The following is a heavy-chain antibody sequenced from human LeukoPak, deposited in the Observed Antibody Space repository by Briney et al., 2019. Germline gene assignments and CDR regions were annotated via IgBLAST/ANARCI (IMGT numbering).Heavy chain of an antibody. CDR2: IIPIFGAA. J-gene: IGHJ2*01. D-gene: IGHD4-23*01. V-gene: IGHV1-69*01. CDR3: ARATGNSDHSPQEPIDLYFDL. CDR1: GGTFSSYA. Sequence: ASVKVSCKASGGTFSSYAISWVRQAPGQGLEWMGGIIPIFGAANYAQKFQGRVTITADESTSIAYMELRSLRSEDTAVYYCARATGNSDHSPQEPIDLYFDLWGRGTLVTVSS.